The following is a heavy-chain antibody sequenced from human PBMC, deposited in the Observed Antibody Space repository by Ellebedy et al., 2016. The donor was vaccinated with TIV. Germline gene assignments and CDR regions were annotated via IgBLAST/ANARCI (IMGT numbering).Heavy chain of an antibody. J-gene: IGHJ4*02. V-gene: IGHV4-39*02. CDR3: ARDLPGHYYGSGSYFDY. D-gene: IGHD3-10*01. CDR2: IYYSGTT. CDR1: GDSITSTTYY. Sequence: MPSETLSLTCAVSGDSITSTTYYWAWIRQAPGKGLEWIGTIYYSGTTYYNPSLKSRVTMSVDISKNLFSLKLTSVTAADTAVYFCARDLPGHYYGSGSYFDYWGRGMLVTVSS.